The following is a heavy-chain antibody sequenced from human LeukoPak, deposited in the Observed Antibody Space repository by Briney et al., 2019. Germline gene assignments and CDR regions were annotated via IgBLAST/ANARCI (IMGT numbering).Heavy chain of an antibody. Sequence: SVKVSCKASGGTFSSYAISWVRQAPGQGLEWMGGIIPIFGTANYAQKFQGRVTITADKSTSTAYMELSSLRSEDTAVYYCARAPPYYYDSSGYYSYYFDYWGQGTLVTVSS. CDR2: IIPIFGTA. CDR3: ARAPPYYYDSSGYYSYYFDY. D-gene: IGHD3-22*01. J-gene: IGHJ4*02. CDR1: GGTFSSYA. V-gene: IGHV1-69*06.